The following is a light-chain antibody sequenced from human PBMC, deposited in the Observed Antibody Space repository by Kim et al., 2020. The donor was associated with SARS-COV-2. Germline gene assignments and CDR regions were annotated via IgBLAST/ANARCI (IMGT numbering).Light chain of an antibody. CDR2: KAS. V-gene: IGKV1-5*03. CDR1: QSVSNW. Sequence: DIQMTQSPSTLSVSVGDRVTITCRASQSVSNWLAWYQQKPGKAPNLLIYKASTLKSGVPSRFSGSGSGTEFSLTISSLQPDDFATYYCQQYATSSTFGGGTKVDIK. CDR3: QQYATSST. J-gene: IGKJ4*01.